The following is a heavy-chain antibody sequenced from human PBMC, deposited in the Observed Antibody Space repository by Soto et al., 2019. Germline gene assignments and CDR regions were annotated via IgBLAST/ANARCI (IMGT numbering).Heavy chain of an antibody. J-gene: IGHJ5*02. D-gene: IGHD1-26*01. CDR1: GGSISTGGYY. Sequence: PSETLSLTCTVSGGSISTGGYYWSWIRQHPGKGLEWIGYIYYSGITSYNPSLKSRVTISFYTSKNQFSLKLSSVTAADTAVYFCARMGRWEIVAGWFDPWGQGTLVTVSS. V-gene: IGHV4-31*03. CDR3: ARMGRWEIVAGWFDP. CDR2: IYYSGIT.